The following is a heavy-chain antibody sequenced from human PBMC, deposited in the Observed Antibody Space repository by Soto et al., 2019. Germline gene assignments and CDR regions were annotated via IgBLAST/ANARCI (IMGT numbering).Heavy chain of an antibody. CDR1: GITLSNAW. V-gene: IGHV3-15*01. CDR2: IKSKVDGSTT. Sequence: EVQLVASGGGLVKPGGSLRLSCAGSGITLSNAWMTWVRQAPGKGLEWVGRIKSKVDGSTTEYGSPVKDRFIISRDDSENTLDLQMHSLKVEDTAVYYCATPRPRSHGYAYWGQGIRVTVSS. J-gene: IGHJ4*02. CDR3: ATPRPRSHGYAY. D-gene: IGHD3-16*01.